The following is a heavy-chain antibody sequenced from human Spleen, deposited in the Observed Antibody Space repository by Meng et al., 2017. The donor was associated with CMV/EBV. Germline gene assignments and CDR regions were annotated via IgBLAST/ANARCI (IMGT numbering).Heavy chain of an antibody. Sequence: GESLKISCAASGFTFSSYHLHWVRQAPGKGLEWLAVISYDGGTKHYADSVKGRFTISRDNSKKTLFLEMNSLRAEDTAVYYCAKVRGLTDYWGQGTLVTVSS. CDR1: GFTFSSYH. V-gene: IGHV3-30*18. CDR2: ISYDGGTK. J-gene: IGHJ4*02. CDR3: AKVRGLTDY.